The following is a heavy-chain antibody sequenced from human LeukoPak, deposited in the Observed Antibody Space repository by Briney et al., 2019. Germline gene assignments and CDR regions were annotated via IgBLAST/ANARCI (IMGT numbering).Heavy chain of an antibody. CDR1: GGSISSSSYY. CDR2: IYYSGST. D-gene: IGHD6-19*01. CDR3: ARAQKWLPYYFDS. Sequence: RPSETLSLTCTVSGGSISSSSYYWGWIRQPPGKGLEWIGSIYYSGSTYYNPSLKSRVTMSVDTSKNQFSLKLSSVTAADTAVYYCARAQKWLPYYFDSWGQGTLVTVSS. J-gene: IGHJ4*02. V-gene: IGHV4-39*07.